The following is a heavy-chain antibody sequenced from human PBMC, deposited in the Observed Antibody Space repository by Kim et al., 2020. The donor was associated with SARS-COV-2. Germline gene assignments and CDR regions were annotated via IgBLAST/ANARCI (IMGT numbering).Heavy chain of an antibody. CDR2: ISAYNGNT. J-gene: IGHJ6*02. CDR3: ARDFSRSGWYVYYYYGMDV. CDR1: GYTFTSYG. D-gene: IGHD6-19*01. V-gene: IGHV1-18*04. Sequence: ASVKVSCKASGYTFTSYGISWVRQAPGQGLEWMGWISAYNGNTNYAQKLQGRVTMTTDTSTSTAYMELRSLRSDDTAVYYCARDFSRSGWYVYYYYGMDVWGQGTTVTVSS.